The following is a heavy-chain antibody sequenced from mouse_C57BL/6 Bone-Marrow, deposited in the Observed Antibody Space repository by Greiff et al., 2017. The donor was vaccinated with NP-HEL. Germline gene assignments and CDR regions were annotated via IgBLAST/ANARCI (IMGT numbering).Heavy chain of an antibody. Sequence: VKLVESGAELARPGASVKLSCKASGYTFTSYGISWVKQRTGQGLEWIGEIYPRSGNTYYNEKFKGKATLTADKSSSTAYMELRILTSEDSAVYFCAPYDGYPYYFDYWGQGTTLTVSS. D-gene: IGHD2-3*01. CDR2: IYPRSGNT. CDR3: APYDGYPYYFDY. J-gene: IGHJ2*01. V-gene: IGHV1-81*01. CDR1: GYTFTSYG.